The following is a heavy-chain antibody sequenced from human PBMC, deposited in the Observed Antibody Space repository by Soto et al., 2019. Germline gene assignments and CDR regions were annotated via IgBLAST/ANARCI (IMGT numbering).Heavy chain of an antibody. V-gene: IGHV4-34*01. Sequence: PSETLSLTCAVYGGSFSGYYWSWIRQPPGKGLEWIGEINHSGSTNYNPSLKSRVTISVDTSKNQFSLKLSSVTAADTAVYYCAGLVRGYYSRNWFDPWGQGTLVTVSS. CDR1: GGSFSGYY. J-gene: IGHJ5*02. CDR3: AGLVRGYYSRNWFDP. CDR2: INHSGST. D-gene: IGHD3-22*01.